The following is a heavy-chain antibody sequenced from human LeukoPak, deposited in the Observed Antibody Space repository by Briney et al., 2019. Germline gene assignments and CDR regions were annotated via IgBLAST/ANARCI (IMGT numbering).Heavy chain of an antibody. V-gene: IGHV3-21*01. CDR2: ISSSSSYI. CDR1: GFTFSSYS. CDR3: ARYGSGSYHNWFDP. Sequence: GGSLRLSCAASGFTFSSYSMHWVRQAPGKGLEWVSSISSSSSYIYYADSVKGRFTISRDNAKNSLYLQMNSLRAEDTAVYYCARYGSGSYHNWFDPWGQGTLVTVSS. D-gene: IGHD3-10*01. J-gene: IGHJ5*02.